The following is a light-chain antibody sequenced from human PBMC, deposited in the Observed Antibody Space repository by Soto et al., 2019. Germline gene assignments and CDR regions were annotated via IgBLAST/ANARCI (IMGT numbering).Light chain of an antibody. J-gene: IGLJ1*01. Sequence: QSVLTQPASVSGSPGQSITISCTGTSSDVGRYNFVSWYQQLPGRAPKLMIYEDFRRPSGVSSRFSGSKSDNTASLTISGLQDEDEADYYCCSYAGSNNYVFGTGTKVTVL. CDR2: EDF. CDR1: SSDVGRYNF. V-gene: IGLV2-23*01. CDR3: CSYAGSNNYV.